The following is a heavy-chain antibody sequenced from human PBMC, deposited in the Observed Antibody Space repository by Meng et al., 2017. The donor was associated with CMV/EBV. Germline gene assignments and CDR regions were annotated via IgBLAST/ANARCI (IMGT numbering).Heavy chain of an antibody. V-gene: IGHV1-69*04. Sequence: SVKVSCKASGGTFSSYAISWVRQAPGQGLEWMGRIIPILDTINYAQKFQGRVLIIADKSTSTAYMELSSLIFEDTAVYYCATLLYCSSNCCYNVFQHWGQGTLVTVSS. CDR3: ATLLYCSSNCCYNVFQH. CDR1: GGTFSSYA. D-gene: IGHD2-2*02. J-gene: IGHJ1*01. CDR2: IIPILDTI.